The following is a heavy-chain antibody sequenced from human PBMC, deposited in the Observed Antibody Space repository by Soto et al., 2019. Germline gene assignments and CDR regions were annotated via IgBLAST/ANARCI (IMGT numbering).Heavy chain of an antibody. D-gene: IGHD3-10*01. CDR1: GFTSCSYA. CDR2: VSGSVSTT. V-gene: IGHV3-23*01. CDR3: ANIQMVHGGSKLGGWVDS. Sequence: GGSLRLSCAVSGFTSCSYAMSWVRQAAGKGLEWVSSVSGSVSTTYYADSVKGRFTISRDNSKNTLYLQMNSLRVEHTAVYYCANIQMVHGGSKLGGWVDSWGQGALVTVSS. J-gene: IGHJ5*01.